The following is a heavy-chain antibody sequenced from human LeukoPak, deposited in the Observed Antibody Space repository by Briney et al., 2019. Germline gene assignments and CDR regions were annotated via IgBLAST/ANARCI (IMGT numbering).Heavy chain of an antibody. V-gene: IGHV3-15*01. Sequence: GGSLRLSCAASGFTFSNAWMSWVRQAPGKGLEWVGRIKSKTDGGTTDYAAPVKGRFTISRDDSKNTLYLQMNSLKTEDTAVYYCTTDRGYSRGWYYAFDIWGQGTMVTVSS. D-gene: IGHD6-19*01. CDR3: TTDRGYSRGWYYAFDI. J-gene: IGHJ3*02. CDR2: IKSKTDGGTT. CDR1: GFTFSNAW.